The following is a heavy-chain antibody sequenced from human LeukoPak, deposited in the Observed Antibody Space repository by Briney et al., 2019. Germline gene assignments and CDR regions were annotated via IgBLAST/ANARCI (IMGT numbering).Heavy chain of an antibody. CDR2: IYTSGST. V-gene: IGHV4-4*07. Sequence: SETLSLTCTVSGGPISSYYWSWIRQPAGKGLEWIGRIYTSGSTNYNPSLKSRVTMSVDTSKNQFSLKLSSVTAADTAVYYCAREIVGATTNNAFDIWGQGTMVTVSS. CDR1: GGPISSYY. J-gene: IGHJ3*02. D-gene: IGHD1-26*01. CDR3: AREIVGATTNNAFDI.